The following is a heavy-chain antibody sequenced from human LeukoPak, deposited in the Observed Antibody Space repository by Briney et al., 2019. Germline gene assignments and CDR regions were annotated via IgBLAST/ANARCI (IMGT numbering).Heavy chain of an antibody. CDR3: ARDGYCSSTSCYSDDAFDI. V-gene: IGHV4-4*07. D-gene: IGHD2-2*03. CDR2: IYTSGST. CDR1: GGSISSYY. J-gene: IGHJ3*02. Sequence: SETLSLICTVSGGSISSYYWSWIRQPAGKGLEWIGRIYTSGSTNYNPSLKSRVTMSVDTSKNQFSLKLSSVTAADTAVYYCARDGYCSSTSCYSDDAFDIWGQGTMVTVSS.